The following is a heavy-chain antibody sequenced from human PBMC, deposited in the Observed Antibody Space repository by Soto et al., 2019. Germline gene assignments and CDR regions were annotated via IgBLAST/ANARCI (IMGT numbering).Heavy chain of an antibody. J-gene: IGHJ4*02. CDR3: ARRTLLWFGELFRGGFFDY. CDR1: GGSISSSSYY. D-gene: IGHD3-10*01. CDR2: IYYSGST. Sequence: QLQLQESGPGLVKPSETLSLTCTVSGGSISSSSYYWGWIRQPPGKGLEWIGSIYYSGSTYYNPSLKGGVHISVDTSKNQFSLKLSSVTAADTAVYYCARRTLLWFGELFRGGFFDYWGQGTLVTVSS. V-gene: IGHV4-39*01.